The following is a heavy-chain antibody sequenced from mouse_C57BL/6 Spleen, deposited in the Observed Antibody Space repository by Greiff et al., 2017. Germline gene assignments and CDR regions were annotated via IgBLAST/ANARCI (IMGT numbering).Heavy chain of an antibody. J-gene: IGHJ2*01. V-gene: IGHV7-3*01. CDR1: GFTFTDYY. D-gene: IGHD1-1*01. CDR3: ARYMPYGSSYFDY. Sequence: EVQLVESGGGLVQPGGSLSLSCAASGFTFTDYYMSWVRQPPGKALEWLGFIRNKANGYTTEYSASVKGRFTISRDNSQSILYLQMNALRAEDSATYYCARYMPYGSSYFDYWGQGTTLTVSS. CDR2: IRNKANGYTT.